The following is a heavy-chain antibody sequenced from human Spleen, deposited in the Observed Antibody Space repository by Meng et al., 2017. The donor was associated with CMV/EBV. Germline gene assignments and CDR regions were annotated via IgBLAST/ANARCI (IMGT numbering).Heavy chain of an antibody. Sequence: ASVKVSCKASGYTFTGYYMHWVRQAPGQGLEWMGWINPNSGGTNYAQKFQGRVTMTRDTSISTAHMELSRLRSDDTAVYYCARDQGYYDFRNGYHKYYNAMDVWGQGTTVTVSS. V-gene: IGHV1-2*02. J-gene: IGHJ6*02. D-gene: IGHD3-3*01. CDR1: GYTFTGYY. CDR2: INPNSGGT. CDR3: ARDQGYYDFRNGYHKYYNAMDV.